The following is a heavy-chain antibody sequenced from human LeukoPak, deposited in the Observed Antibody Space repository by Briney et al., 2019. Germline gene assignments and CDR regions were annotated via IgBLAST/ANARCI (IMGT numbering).Heavy chain of an antibody. CDR2: IWYDGSNK. CDR1: GFTFSSYG. J-gene: IGHJ4*02. D-gene: IGHD3-22*01. V-gene: IGHV3-33*01. CDR3: ARDSGGYYYDSSGLGY. Sequence: GRSLRLSCAASGFTFSSYGMPWVRQAPGKGLEWVAVIWYDGSNKYYADSVKGRFTISRDNSKNTLYLQMNSLRAEDTAVYYCARDSGGYYYDSSGLGYWGQGTLVTVSS.